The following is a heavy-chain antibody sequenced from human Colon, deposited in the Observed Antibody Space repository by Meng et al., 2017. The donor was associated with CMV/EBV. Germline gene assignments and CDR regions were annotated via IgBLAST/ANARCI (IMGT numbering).Heavy chain of an antibody. CDR3: ARALTGDRSYFYY. J-gene: IGHJ4*02. CDR2: INPKSGAT. CDR1: GYTFTAYY. Sequence: ASVKVSCKASGYTFTAYYMHWVRQAPGQGLEWMGFINPKSGATNYEQKFQGRVAMTRDTSISTAYLELGRLTSDDTAVYYCARALTGDRSYFYYGGQGTLVTVSS. V-gene: IGHV1-2*02. D-gene: IGHD7-27*01.